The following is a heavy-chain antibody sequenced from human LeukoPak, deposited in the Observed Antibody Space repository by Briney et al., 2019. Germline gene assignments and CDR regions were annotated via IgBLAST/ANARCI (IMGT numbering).Heavy chain of an antibody. Sequence: GGSPRLSCVASGFTFSHYAMSWVRQAPGKGLDWVSTISDSGVNTHYADSVKGRFTISRDNSRDTLFLQMNSLRVEDSAVYYCAKDVGPILFDYWSQGTLVTVSS. CDR1: GFTFSHYA. CDR3: AKDVGPILFDY. J-gene: IGHJ4*02. CDR2: ISDSGVNT. D-gene: IGHD1-26*01. V-gene: IGHV3-23*01.